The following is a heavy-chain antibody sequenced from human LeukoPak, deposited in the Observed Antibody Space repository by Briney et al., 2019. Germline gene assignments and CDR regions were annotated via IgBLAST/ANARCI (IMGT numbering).Heavy chain of an antibody. CDR1: GFTFSSYG. CDR3: ARGSSWYQGLDY. D-gene: IGHD6-13*01. CDR2: IRYDGSNK. J-gene: IGHJ4*02. Sequence: GGSLRLSCAASGFTFSSYGVHWVRQAPGKGLEWVAFIRYDGSNKYYADSVKGRFTISRDNSKNTLYLQMNSLRAEDTAVYYCARGSSWYQGLDYWGQGTLVTVSS. V-gene: IGHV3-30*02.